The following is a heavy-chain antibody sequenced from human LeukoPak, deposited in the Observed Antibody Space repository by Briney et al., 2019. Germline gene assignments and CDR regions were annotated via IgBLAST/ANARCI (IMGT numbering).Heavy chain of an antibody. D-gene: IGHD5-12*01. J-gene: IGHJ4*02. CDR2: IYSGGNT. Sequence: GGSLRPPCAASGFTVSSNYMGWVRQAPGRGLEWVSVIYSGGNTYYADSVKGRFTISRDNSKNTLYLQMNSLRAEDTAVYYCARRVATDFHFDYWGQGTLVTVSS. CDR3: ARRVATDFHFDY. V-gene: IGHV3-66*04. CDR1: GFTVSSNY.